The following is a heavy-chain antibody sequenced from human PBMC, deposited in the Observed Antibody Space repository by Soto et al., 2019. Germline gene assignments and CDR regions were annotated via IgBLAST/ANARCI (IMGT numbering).Heavy chain of an antibody. V-gene: IGHV4-31*03. CDR3: ARVKVQRWYSSSSDWYYFDY. Sequence: KSSETLSLTCTVSGGSISSGGYYWSWIRQHPGKGLEWIGYIYYSGSTYYNPSLKSRVTISVDTSKNQFSLKLSSVTAADTAVYYCARVKVQRWYSSSSDWYYFDYWGQGTLVTVSS. D-gene: IGHD6-6*01. J-gene: IGHJ4*02. CDR2: IYYSGST. CDR1: GGSISSGGYY.